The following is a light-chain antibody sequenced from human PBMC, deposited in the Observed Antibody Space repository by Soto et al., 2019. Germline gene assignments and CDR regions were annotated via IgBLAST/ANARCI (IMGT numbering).Light chain of an antibody. CDR2: RAS. CDR1: QSIVYSDGNAY. CDR3: MQGTHWPPT. V-gene: IGKV2-30*01. J-gene: IGKJ1*01. Sequence: DVVMTQSPLSLPVTLGQPASISCRSSQSIVYSDGNAYLSWFQQRPGQSPRRLIYRASNRDSGVPGRFSGSGSGPDFTLKIDRVEAEDVGIYYCMQGTHWPPTFGRGTRVEIK.